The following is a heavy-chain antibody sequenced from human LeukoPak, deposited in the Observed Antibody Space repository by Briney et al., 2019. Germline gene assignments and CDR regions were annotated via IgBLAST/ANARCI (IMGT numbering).Heavy chain of an antibody. CDR3: ARIPVAGTNYYYGMDV. D-gene: IGHD6-19*01. CDR1: GFTFSSYW. J-gene: IGHJ6*02. V-gene: IGHV3-7*01. CDR2: IKQDGSEK. Sequence: GGSLRLSCAASGFTFSSYWMSWVRQAPGKGLEWVANIKQDGSEKYYVDSVKGRFTISRDNAKNSLYLQMNSLRAEDTAVYYCARIPVAGTNYYYGMDVWGQGTTVTVSS.